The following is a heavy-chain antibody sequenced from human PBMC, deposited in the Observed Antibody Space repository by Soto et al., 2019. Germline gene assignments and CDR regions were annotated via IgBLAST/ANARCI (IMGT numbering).Heavy chain of an antibody. V-gene: IGHV1-69*12. CDR2: IIPIFGTA. D-gene: IGHD3-3*01. J-gene: IGHJ6*02. CDR1: GGTFSSYA. CDR3: ARGQKYYDFGSGPRPSDYYYGMDV. Sequence: QVQLVQSGAEVKKPGSSVKVSCKASGGTFSSYAISWVRQAPGQGLEWMGGIIPIFGTATYAQKFQGRVTITADESTSTAYMELSSLRSEDTAVYYCARGQKYYDFGSGPRPSDYYYGMDVWGQGTTVTVSS.